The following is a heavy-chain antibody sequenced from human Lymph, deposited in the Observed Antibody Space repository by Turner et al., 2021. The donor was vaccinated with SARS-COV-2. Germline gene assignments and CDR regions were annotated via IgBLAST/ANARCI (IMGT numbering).Heavy chain of an antibody. J-gene: IGHJ4*02. CDR2: ISGSGGDT. Sequence: EVQLLESGGGLVQPGGSLRLSCAAFGLTFSSYAMSWVRQAPGKGLEWVSAISGSGGDTYYADSVKGRFTISRDNSKNTLYLQMNSLRAEDTAVYYCAKGVRGAMIVVVIPYFDYWGQGTLVTVSS. D-gene: IGHD3-22*01. CDR3: AKGVRGAMIVVVIPYFDY. CDR1: GLTFSSYA. V-gene: IGHV3-23*01.